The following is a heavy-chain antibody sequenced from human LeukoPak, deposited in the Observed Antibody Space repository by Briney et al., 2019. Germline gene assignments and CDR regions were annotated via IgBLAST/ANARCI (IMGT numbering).Heavy chain of an antibody. Sequence: PSETLSLICTASGAPISRFYWNWVRQPPGKGLEWIGNIYNGVPTFFNPSLKSRVTLSVDTSKTQFSLQLASVIAADTAVYYCVQTTGWPGFDYWGQGILVTVSS. CDR3: VQTTGWPGFDY. CDR1: GAPISRFY. CDR2: IYNGVPT. D-gene: IGHD6-19*01. V-gene: IGHV4-4*09. J-gene: IGHJ4*02.